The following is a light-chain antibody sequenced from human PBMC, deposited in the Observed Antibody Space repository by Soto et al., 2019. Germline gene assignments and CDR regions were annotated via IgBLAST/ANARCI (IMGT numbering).Light chain of an antibody. Sequence: QSVLTQPPSASGTPGQRITIGCSGRRSNIGSTTVSWYQQLPRTAPKLLIHTNDQRPSGVPDRFSGSKSGSSASLAISGLQSEDEADYFCASWDDSLNRYVFGTGTKLTVL. J-gene: IGLJ1*01. CDR2: TND. CDR3: ASWDDSLNRYV. V-gene: IGLV1-44*01. CDR1: RSNIGSTT.